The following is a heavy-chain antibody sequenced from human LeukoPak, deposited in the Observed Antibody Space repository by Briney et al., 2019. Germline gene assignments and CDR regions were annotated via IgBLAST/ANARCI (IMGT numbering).Heavy chain of an antibody. V-gene: IGHV3-74*01. CDR2: INSGGSGT. J-gene: IGHJ4*02. CDR1: GFAFSSSW. CDR3: ATSLGPLAEY. D-gene: IGHD7-27*01. Sequence: PGGSLRLSCAASGFAFSSSWMHWVRQTPGKGLVWVSRINSGGSGTSYADSVEGRFTISRDNAKNTLYLQMNSLKGEDTAVYYCATSLGPLAEYWGRGTLVTVSS.